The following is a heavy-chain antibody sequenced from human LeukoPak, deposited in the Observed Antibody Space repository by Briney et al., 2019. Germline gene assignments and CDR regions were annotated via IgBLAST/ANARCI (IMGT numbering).Heavy chain of an antibody. CDR1: GFTFSSYA. CDR2: ISGSGSSI. D-gene: IGHD1-14*01. Sequence: GGSLRLSCAASGFTFSSYAMSWVRQAPGEGLEWVSAISGSGSSIYYADSVKGRFTISRDNSKNTLYLQMNSLRAEDTAVYYCAKSLPRYYYYGMDVWGQGTTVTVSS. J-gene: IGHJ6*02. V-gene: IGHV3-23*01. CDR3: AKSLPRYYYYGMDV.